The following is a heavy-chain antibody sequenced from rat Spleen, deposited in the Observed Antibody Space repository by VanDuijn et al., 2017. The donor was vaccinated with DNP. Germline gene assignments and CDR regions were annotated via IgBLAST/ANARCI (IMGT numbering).Heavy chain of an antibody. D-gene: IGHD5-1*01. V-gene: IGHV5S11*01. CDR2: INPDGGNT. J-gene: IGHJ4*01. Sequence: EVQLVESGGGLVQPGRSLKLSCAASGFTFSNYGMAWVRQAPTKGLEWVASINPDGGNTYYPDSVKGRFTISRDNAKSTLYLQMDSLRSEETATYYCARVQLGYYALDAWGQGTSVTVSS. CDR1: GFTFSNYG. CDR3: ARVQLGYYALDA.